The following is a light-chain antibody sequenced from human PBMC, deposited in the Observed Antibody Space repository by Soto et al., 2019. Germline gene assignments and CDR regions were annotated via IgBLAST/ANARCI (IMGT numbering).Light chain of an antibody. Sequence: AVPMTQSPSSLSASVGDRVTITCRASQNIRDDLGWYQQRPGKAPKLLIYAASTLQSGVPSRFSGSGSGTDFTLTISSLQPEDFATYYCLQDYNYPFTFGQGTRLEIK. V-gene: IGKV1-6*01. CDR1: QNIRDD. CDR3: LQDYNYPFT. CDR2: AAS. J-gene: IGKJ5*01.